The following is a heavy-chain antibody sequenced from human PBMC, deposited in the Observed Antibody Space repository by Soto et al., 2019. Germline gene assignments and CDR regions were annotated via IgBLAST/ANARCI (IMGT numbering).Heavy chain of an antibody. Sequence: GESLKISCKGSGYSFTSYWIGWVRQMPGKGLEWMGIIYPGDSDTRYSPSFQGQVTISADKSISTAYLQWSSLKASDTAMYYCARRGEYSGYEVFTYYFDYWGQGTLVTVSS. CDR1: GYSFTSYW. V-gene: IGHV5-51*01. CDR2: IYPGDSDT. D-gene: IGHD5-12*01. CDR3: ARRGEYSGYEVFTYYFDY. J-gene: IGHJ4*02.